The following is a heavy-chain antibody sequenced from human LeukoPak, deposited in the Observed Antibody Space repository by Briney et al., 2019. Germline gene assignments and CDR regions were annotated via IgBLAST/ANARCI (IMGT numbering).Heavy chain of an antibody. V-gene: IGHV1-2*02. CDR2: INPNSGGT. J-gene: IGHJ4*02. CDR3: ARGGTMIVVDY. CDR1: GYTFNSYA. Sequence: ASVKVSCKASGYTFNSYALDWVRQAPGQGLEWMGWINPNSGGTNYAQKFQGRVTMTRDTSISTAYMELSRLRSDDTAVYYCARGGTMIVVDYWGQGTLVTVSS. D-gene: IGHD3-22*01.